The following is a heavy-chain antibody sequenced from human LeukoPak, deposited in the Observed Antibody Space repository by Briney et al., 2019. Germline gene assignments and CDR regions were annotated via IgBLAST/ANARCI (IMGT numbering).Heavy chain of an antibody. D-gene: IGHD6-19*01. Sequence: PSETLSLTCTVSGGSISSSSYYWGWIRQPPGKGLEWIGSIYYSGSTYYNPSLKSRVTISVDTSKNQFSLKPNSVTAADTAVYYCAKYSSGWYGFGSDAFDIWGQGTMVTVSS. V-gene: IGHV4-39*01. CDR2: IYYSGST. J-gene: IGHJ3*02. CDR3: AKYSSGWYGFGSDAFDI. CDR1: GGSISSSSYY.